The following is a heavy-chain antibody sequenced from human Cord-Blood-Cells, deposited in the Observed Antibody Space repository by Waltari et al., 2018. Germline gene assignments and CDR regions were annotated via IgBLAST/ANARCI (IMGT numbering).Heavy chain of an antibody. Sequence: EVQLVESGGVVVQPGGSLRLSCAASGFTFDDYAMHWVRKAPGKGLEWVSLISWDVGSTNYADSVKGRFTISRDNSKNSLYLQRNSLRAEDTALYYCARGGSGRDAFDIWGQGTMVTVSS. CDR3: ARGGSGRDAFDI. D-gene: IGHD2-15*01. V-gene: IGHV3-43D*03. CDR2: ISWDVGST. J-gene: IGHJ3*02. CDR1: GFTFDDYA.